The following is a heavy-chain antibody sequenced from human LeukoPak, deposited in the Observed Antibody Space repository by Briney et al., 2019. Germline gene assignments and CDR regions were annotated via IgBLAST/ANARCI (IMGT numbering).Heavy chain of an antibody. CDR1: GFAFGVYA. Sequence: GGSLRLSCTGSGFAFGVYAMSWFRQAPGKGLEWVGFFRSKPYGGTIQYAASVEDRFTISRDDSKSIAYLQMNSLKTEDTAVYYCARSICSSDCYRPDPNYYFDSWGQGTLVIVSS. CDR2: FRSKPYGGTI. J-gene: IGHJ4*02. V-gene: IGHV3-49*03. CDR3: ARSICSSDCYRPDPNYYFDS. D-gene: IGHD2-21*02.